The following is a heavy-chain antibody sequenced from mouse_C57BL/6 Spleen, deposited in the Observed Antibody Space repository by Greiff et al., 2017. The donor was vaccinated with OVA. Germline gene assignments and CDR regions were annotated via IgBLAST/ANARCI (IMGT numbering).Heavy chain of an antibody. CDR2: ISSGSSTI. J-gene: IGHJ1*03. V-gene: IGHV5-17*01. Sequence: EVKVVESGGGLVKPGGSLKLSCAASGFTFSDYGMHWVRQAPEKGLEWVAYISSGSSTIYYADTVKGRFTISRDNAKNTLFLQMTSLRSEDTAMYYCARRNYGSPSYWYFDVWGTGTTVTVSS. CDR3: ARRNYGSPSYWYFDV. CDR1: GFTFSDYG. D-gene: IGHD1-1*01.